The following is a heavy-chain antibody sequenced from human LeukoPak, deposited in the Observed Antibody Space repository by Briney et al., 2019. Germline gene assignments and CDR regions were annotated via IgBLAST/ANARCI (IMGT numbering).Heavy chain of an antibody. CDR3: AKDRGGSYSIDY. Sequence: ASVKVSFKASGYTLTSSHAHWVRQAPGQGLEWMALINCGDGYTNYAQKLQGRVSVTRDTSTSTIYMELSGLRVEDTAIYYYAKDRGGSYSIDYWGQGTLVTVSP. J-gene: IGHJ4*02. D-gene: IGHD1-26*01. CDR2: INCGDGYT. V-gene: IGHV1-46*01. CDR1: GYTLTSSH.